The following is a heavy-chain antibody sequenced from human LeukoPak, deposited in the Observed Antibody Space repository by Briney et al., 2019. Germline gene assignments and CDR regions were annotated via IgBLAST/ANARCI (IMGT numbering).Heavy chain of an antibody. V-gene: IGHV1-2*02. CDR1: GGTFSSHG. CDR2: INPTSGGT. Sequence: ASVKVSCKASGGTFSSHGISWVRQAPGQGLEWMGLINPTSGGTNYAQRFHGRVTMTRVTSISTAYMELSRLTSDDTAVYYCARDRAGSYEYWGQGTLVTVSS. D-gene: IGHD1-26*01. CDR3: ARDRAGSYEY. J-gene: IGHJ4*02.